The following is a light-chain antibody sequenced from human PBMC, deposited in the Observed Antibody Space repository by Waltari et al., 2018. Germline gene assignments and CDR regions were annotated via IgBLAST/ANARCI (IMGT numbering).Light chain of an antibody. CDR3: SSYAGSNNYV. J-gene: IGLJ1*01. Sequence: QSALTQPPSASGSPGQSVTISCTGTSSDVGAYNDVSWYQHHPGKAPKLMIYEVPKRPSGVPDRFSGSKSGNTASLTVSGLQAEDEADYYCSSYAGSNNYVFGTGTKVTVL. CDR2: EVP. V-gene: IGLV2-8*01. CDR1: SSDVGAYND.